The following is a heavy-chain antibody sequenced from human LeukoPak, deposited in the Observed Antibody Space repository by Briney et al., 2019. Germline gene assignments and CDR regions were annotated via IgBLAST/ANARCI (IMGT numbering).Heavy chain of an antibody. J-gene: IGHJ4*02. D-gene: IGHD1-20*01. CDR3: AKCPYAVNWNLFDY. CDR1: GFTFSSYA. V-gene: IGHV3-23*01. Sequence: GRSLRLSCAASGFTFSSYAMSWVRQAPGKGLEWVSAISGSGGSTSYADSVKGRFTISRDNSKNTLYLQMNSLRTEDTAVYYCAKCPYAVNWNLFDYWGQGTLVTVSS. CDR2: ISGSGGST.